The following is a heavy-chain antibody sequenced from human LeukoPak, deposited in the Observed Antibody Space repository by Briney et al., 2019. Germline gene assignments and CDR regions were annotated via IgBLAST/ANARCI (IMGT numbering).Heavy chain of an antibody. J-gene: IGHJ5*02. CDR1: GGSFSGYY. CDR2: INHSGST. Sequence: SETLSLTCAVYGGSFSGYYWSWIRQPPGKGLEWIGEINHSGSTNYNPSLKSRVTISVDTSKNQFSLKLSSVTAADTAVYCCARRLRKNWFDPWGQGTLVTVSS. CDR3: ARRLRKNWFDP. D-gene: IGHD4-17*01. V-gene: IGHV4-34*01.